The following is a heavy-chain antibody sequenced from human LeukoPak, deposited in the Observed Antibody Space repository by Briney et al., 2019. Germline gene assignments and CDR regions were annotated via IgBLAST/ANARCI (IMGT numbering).Heavy chain of an antibody. V-gene: IGHV4-30-4*08. J-gene: IGHJ4*02. CDR2: IYYSGST. CDR3: ARVSGDYDANYFDY. D-gene: IGHD4-17*01. CDR1: GGSISIGDYY. Sequence: PSQTLSLTCTVSGGSISIGDYYWGWIRQPPGKGLEWIGYIYYSGSTYYNPSLKSRVTISVDTSKNQFSLKLSSVTAADTAVYYCARVSGDYDANYFDYWGQGTLVTVSS.